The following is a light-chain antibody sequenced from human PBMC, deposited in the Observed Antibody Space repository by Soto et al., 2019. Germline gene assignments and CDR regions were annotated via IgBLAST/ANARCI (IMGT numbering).Light chain of an antibody. CDR1: QSLLHSNGYNY. Sequence: DIVLTQSPLSLPVTPGEPASISCRSSQSLLHSNGYNYLDWFLQKPGQSPQLLIYLGSNRASGAPDRFSGSGSGTDFTLKISRVEADDVGIYYCLQALQTPLTFGQGTRLEIK. CDR3: LQALQTPLT. V-gene: IGKV2-28*01. CDR2: LGS. J-gene: IGKJ2*01.